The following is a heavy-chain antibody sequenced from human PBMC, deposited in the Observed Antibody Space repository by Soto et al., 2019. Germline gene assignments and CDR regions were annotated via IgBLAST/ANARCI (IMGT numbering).Heavy chain of an antibody. CDR1: GYTFTGYY. CDR3: ARDQMTTVRNYYYGMDV. Sequence: ASVKVSCKASGYTFTGYYMHWLRQSPGQGLEWMGWINPNSGGTNYAQKFQGWVTMTRDTSISTAYMELSRLRSDDTAVYYCARDQMTTVRNYYYGMDVWGQGTTVTVSS. J-gene: IGHJ6*02. CDR2: INPNSGGT. V-gene: IGHV1-2*04. D-gene: IGHD4-17*01.